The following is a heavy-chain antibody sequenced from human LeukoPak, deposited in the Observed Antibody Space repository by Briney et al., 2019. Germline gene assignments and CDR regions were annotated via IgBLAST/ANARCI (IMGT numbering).Heavy chain of an antibody. Sequence: GGSLRLSCAASGFTFSSFELNWVHQAPGKGLEWVSYISSSGSTIYYADSVKGRFTISRDNAKNSLYLQINSLRAEDTAVYYCARDDRYGDFHYFDYWGQGTLATVSS. D-gene: IGHD4-17*01. J-gene: IGHJ4*02. CDR3: ARDDRYGDFHYFDY. CDR2: ISSSGSTI. V-gene: IGHV3-48*03. CDR1: GFTFSSFE.